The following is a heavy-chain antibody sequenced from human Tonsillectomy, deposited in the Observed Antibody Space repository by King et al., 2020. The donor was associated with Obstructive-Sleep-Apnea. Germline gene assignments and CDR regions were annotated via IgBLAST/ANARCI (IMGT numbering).Heavy chain of an antibody. V-gene: IGHV4-34*01. D-gene: IGHD5-12*01. Sequence: VQLQQWGAGLFKPSETLSLTCGVYGGSFIGYYWTWIRQPPGKGLEWIGETNHRGTTNYNPSLMSLVTISVDTSKNPISLRLSSVTAAGTAVYYCARSTFLKSGYDFFDFWGQGTPVTVSS. CDR2: TNHRGTT. CDR3: ARSTFLKSGYDFFDF. J-gene: IGHJ5*01. CDR1: GGSFIGYY.